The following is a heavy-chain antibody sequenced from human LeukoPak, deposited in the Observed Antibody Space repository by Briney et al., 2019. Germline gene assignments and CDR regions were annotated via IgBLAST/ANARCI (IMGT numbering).Heavy chain of an antibody. CDR1: GYTFTGYY. CDR2: INPNSGGT. D-gene: IGHD5-18*01. J-gene: IGHJ4*02. V-gene: IGHV1-2*02. Sequence: GASVKVSCKASGYTFTGYYMHWVRQAPGQGLEWMGWINPNSGGTNYAQKFQGRVTMTRDTSISTAYMELSRLRSDDTAVYYCARVSTAMGFELDYWGQGTLVTVSS. CDR3: ARVSTAMGFELDY.